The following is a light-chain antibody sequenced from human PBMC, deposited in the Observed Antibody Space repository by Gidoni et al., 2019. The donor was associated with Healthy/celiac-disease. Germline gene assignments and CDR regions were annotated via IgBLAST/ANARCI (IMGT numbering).Light chain of an antibody. V-gene: IGKV1-33*01. J-gene: IGKJ4*01. CDR2: DAS. CDR1: QDISNY. CDR3: QQYDNLPFT. Sequence: DIQMTQSPSSLSASVGDRVTITCQASQDISNYLNWYQQKPGKAPKLLIYDASNLETGVPSRFGGSGPGTDFTFTISSLQPEDIATYYCQQYDNLPFTFGGGTKVEIK.